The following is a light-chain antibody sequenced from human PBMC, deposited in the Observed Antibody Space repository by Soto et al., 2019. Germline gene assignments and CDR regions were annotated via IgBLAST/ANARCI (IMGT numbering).Light chain of an antibody. CDR1: SSDVGGYNY. CDR2: EVS. CDR3: CSYAGSPTFGV. J-gene: IGLJ1*01. Sequence: QSALSQPASVSGSPGQSITISCAGTSSDVGGYNYVSWYQQHPGKAPKLMISEVSNRPSGVSNRFSGSKSGNTASLTISGLQAEDDADYYCCSYAGSPTFGVFGTGTKLTVL. V-gene: IGLV2-23*02.